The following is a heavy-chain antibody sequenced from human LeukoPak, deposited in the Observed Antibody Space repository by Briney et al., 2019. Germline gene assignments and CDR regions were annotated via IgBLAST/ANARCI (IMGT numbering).Heavy chain of an antibody. CDR1: GGSINNYY. Sequence: PSETLSLTCTVSGGSINNYYWSGIPQPPGQGLECIGQIYYSGSTNYNPSLKSRVSISVDTSKNQFSLNLRSVTAADTAIYYCARRQYYDSSGYWYYFDYWGRGILVTVSS. J-gene: IGHJ4*02. CDR2: IYYSGST. V-gene: IGHV4-59*08. CDR3: ARRQYYDSSGYWYYFDY. D-gene: IGHD3-22*01.